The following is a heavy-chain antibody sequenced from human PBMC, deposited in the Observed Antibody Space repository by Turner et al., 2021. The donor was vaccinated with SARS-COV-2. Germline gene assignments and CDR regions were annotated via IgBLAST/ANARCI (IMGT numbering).Heavy chain of an antibody. Sequence: QVQLVESGGGVVQPGRSLRLSCAASGFTFSSYAMHWVRQAPGKGLEWVAVILYDGSNKYYSDSVKGRFTISRDNSKNTLYLQMNILRAEDTAVYYCARDLGEVIVPDDMVGDYYYYYGMDVWGQGTTVTVSS. J-gene: IGHJ6*02. CDR2: ILYDGSNK. CDR1: GFTFSSYA. CDR3: ARDLGEVIVPDDMVGDYYYYYGMDV. V-gene: IGHV3-30*04. D-gene: IGHD2-2*01.